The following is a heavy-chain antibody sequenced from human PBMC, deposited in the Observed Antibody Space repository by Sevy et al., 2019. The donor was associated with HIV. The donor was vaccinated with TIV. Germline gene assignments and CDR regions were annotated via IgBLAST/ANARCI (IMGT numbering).Heavy chain of an antibody. Sequence: SETLSLSCNVSGGSISSYYWTWIRQPAGKGLEWIGHIYNSETTNYNPSLKNRVTMSVDTAKSHFSLKLSSVAATDTAVYYCAGLGGSPGPGLHYYYYDDMDVWGQGTTVTVSS. V-gene: IGHV4-4*07. CDR1: GGSISSYY. CDR3: AGLGGSPGPGLHYYYYDDMDV. CDR2: IYNSETT. D-gene: IGHD3-16*01. J-gene: IGHJ6*02.